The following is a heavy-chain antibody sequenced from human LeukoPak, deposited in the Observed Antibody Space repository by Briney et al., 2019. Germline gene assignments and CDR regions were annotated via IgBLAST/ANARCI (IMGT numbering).Heavy chain of an antibody. CDR1: GGTFSSYA. D-gene: IGHD5-18*01. J-gene: IGHJ4*02. CDR2: IIPIFGTA. Sequence: SVKVSCKASGGTFSSYATSWVRQAPGQGLEWMGGIIPIFGTANYAQKFQGRVTITADESTSTAYMELSSLRSEDTAVYYCAREIGLDTAMATDYWGQGTLVTVSS. CDR3: AREIGLDTAMATDY. V-gene: IGHV1-69*13.